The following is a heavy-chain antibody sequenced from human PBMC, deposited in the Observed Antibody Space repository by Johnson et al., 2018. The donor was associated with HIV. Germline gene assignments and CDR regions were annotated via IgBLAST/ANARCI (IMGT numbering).Heavy chain of an antibody. D-gene: IGHD1-14*01. CDR1: QFTFSNYY. CDR3: TTDYHVVFGAFDI. Sequence: VQLVESGGGLAKPAWSPRLSCAASQFTFSNYYMNCVRQAPGNGLELVGQVNPKGGSTYLIDSGKDRFKTSRDNAKNTLHLQMNSLKTEDTAVYYCTTDYHVVFGAFDIWGQGTMVTVSS. V-gene: IGHV3-25*05. CDR2: VNPKGGST. J-gene: IGHJ3*02.